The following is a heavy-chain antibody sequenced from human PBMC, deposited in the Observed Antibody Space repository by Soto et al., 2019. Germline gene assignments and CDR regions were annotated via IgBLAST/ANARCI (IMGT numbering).Heavy chain of an antibody. J-gene: IGHJ4*02. CDR2: IYYSGST. V-gene: IGHV4-59*01. CDR1: GGSISSYY. CDR3: ARYCNSTSCSFDY. D-gene: IGHD2-2*01. Sequence: SETLSLTCTVSGGSISSYYWSWIRQPPGKGLEWIGYIYYSGSTSYNPSLKSRVTISVDTSKNQFSLELRSVTAADTAVYYCARYCNSTSCSFDYWGPGTLVT.